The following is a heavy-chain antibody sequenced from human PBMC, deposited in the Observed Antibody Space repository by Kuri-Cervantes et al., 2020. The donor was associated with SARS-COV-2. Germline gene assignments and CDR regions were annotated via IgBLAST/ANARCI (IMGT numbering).Heavy chain of an antibody. D-gene: IGHD1-26*01. V-gene: IGHV3-21*01. CDR2: ISSSSSYI. CDR3: ARDFSGIVGATSAFDI. Sequence: GESLKISCAASGFTFSSYSMDWVRQAPGKGLEWVSSISSSSSYIYYADSVKGRFTISRDNAKNSLYLQMNSLRAEDTAVYYCARDFSGIVGATSAFDIWGQGTMVTVSS. CDR1: GFTFSSYS. J-gene: IGHJ3*02.